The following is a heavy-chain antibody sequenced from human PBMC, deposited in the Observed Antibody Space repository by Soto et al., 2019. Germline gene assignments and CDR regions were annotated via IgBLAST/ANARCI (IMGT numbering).Heavy chain of an antibody. Sequence: QVQLVESGGGVVQPGRSLRLACTASGFTFSNFGMHWVRQAPGKGLEWVALMSYDGNIIYYADSVKGRFTISRDNFNNTLYLQMNNLRREDSGIYYCVKGRFIVVEPAATFRCDRWGQGTLVTVSS. CDR2: MSYDGNII. CDR3: VKGRFIVVEPAATFRCDR. CDR1: GFTFSNFG. D-gene: IGHD2-2*01. J-gene: IGHJ5*02. V-gene: IGHV3-30*18.